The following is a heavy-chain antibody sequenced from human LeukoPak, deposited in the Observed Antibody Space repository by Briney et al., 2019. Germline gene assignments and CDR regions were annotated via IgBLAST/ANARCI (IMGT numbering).Heavy chain of an antibody. CDR3: ARDLYYYDSSGYPVDY. CDR1: GFTFSSYS. J-gene: IGHJ4*02. Sequence: KAGGSLRLSCAASGFTFSSYSMNWVRQAPGKGLEWVSSISSSSSYIYYADSVKGRFTISRDNAKNSLYLQMNSLRAEDTAVYYCARDLYYYDSSGYPVDYWGQGTLVTVSS. CDR2: ISSSSSYI. V-gene: IGHV3-21*01. D-gene: IGHD3-22*01.